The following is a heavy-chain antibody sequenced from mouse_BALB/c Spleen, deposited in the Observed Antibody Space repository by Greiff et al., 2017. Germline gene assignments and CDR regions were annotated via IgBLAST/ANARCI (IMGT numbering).Heavy chain of an antibody. CDR3: ARGVYGYCAY. CDR1: GFTFSSYG. V-gene: IGHV5-6-3*01. J-gene: IGHJ3*01. D-gene: IGHD1-2*01. Sequence: EVMLVESGGGLVQPGGSLKLSCAASGFTFSSYGMSWVRQTPDKRLELVATINSNGGSTYYPDSVKGRFTISRDNAKNTLYLQMSSLKSEDTAMYYCARGVYGYCAYWGQGTLVTVSA. CDR2: INSNGGST.